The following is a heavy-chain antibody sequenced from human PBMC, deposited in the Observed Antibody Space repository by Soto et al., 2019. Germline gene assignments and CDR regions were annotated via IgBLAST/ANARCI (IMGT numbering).Heavy chain of an antibody. Sequence: QVQLVQSGAEVKKPGSSVKVSCKASGGTFSSYTISWVRQAPGQGLEWMGRIIPILGIANYAQKFQGRVTITADKSTSTAYMELSSLRSEDTAVYYCARSGIVVVPDAIELGYWGQGTLVTVSS. V-gene: IGHV1-69*02. CDR2: IIPILGIA. CDR3: ARSGIVVVPDAIELGY. CDR1: GGTFSSYT. J-gene: IGHJ4*02. D-gene: IGHD2-2*01.